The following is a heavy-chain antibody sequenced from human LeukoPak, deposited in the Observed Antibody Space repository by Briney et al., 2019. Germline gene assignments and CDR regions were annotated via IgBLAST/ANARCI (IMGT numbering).Heavy chain of an antibody. V-gene: IGHV3-21*01. J-gene: IGHJ6*02. CDR2: ISSSSSLR. D-gene: IGHD4-17*01. CDR1: GFTFSSHS. Sequence: PGVSLRLSCAGSGFTFSSHSINWVRQAPGKGLEWVSSISSSSSLRYYADSVRGRFTISRDNAKNSVYLQMNSLRAEDTAVYYCARNVPHYGDYSAANYYYYGMDVWGQGTTVTVSS. CDR3: ARNVPHYGDYSAANYYYYGMDV.